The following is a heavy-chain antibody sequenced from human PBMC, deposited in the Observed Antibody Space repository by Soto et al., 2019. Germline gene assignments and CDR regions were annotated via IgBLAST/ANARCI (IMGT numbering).Heavy chain of an antibody. J-gene: IGHJ5*02. CDR1: GFTFSSYS. CDR2: ISSSSSTI. Sequence: GGSLRLSCAASGFTFSSYSMNWVRQAPGKGLEWVSYISSSSSTIYYADSVKGRFTISRDNAKNSLYLQMNSLRDEDTAVYYCARDYYGSGSYYKWFDPWGQGTLVTVSS. CDR3: ARDYYGSGSYYKWFDP. V-gene: IGHV3-48*02. D-gene: IGHD3-10*01.